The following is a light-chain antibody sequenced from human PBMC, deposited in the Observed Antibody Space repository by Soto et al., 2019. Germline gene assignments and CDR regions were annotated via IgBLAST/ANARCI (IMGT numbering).Light chain of an antibody. V-gene: IGLV1-47*01. CDR3: ASWDDSLSGNWV. J-gene: IGLJ3*02. CDR2: RIN. Sequence: QSVLTQPPSASGIPGQRVTISCSGSDSNIGNNYVYWYQQRPGTAPKLLIYRINQRPSGGPDRFSATKSGTSASLAISGLRSEDEADYYCASWDDSLSGNWVFGGGTKLTVL. CDR1: DSNIGNNY.